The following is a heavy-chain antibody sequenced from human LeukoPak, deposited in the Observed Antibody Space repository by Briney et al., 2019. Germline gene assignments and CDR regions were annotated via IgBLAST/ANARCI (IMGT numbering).Heavy chain of an antibody. V-gene: IGHV3-15*01. D-gene: IGHD2-2*01. Sequence: GGSLRLSCAASGFTFSSYTMSWVRQASGKGLEWVGRIKSKTDGGTTDYAAPVKGRFTISRDDSKNTLYLQMNSLKTEDTAVYYCTTDDVIVVVPAAIRNYYYYMDVWGKGTTVTVSS. J-gene: IGHJ6*03. CDR1: GFTFSSYT. CDR3: TTDDVIVVVPAAIRNYYYYMDV. CDR2: IKSKTDGGTT.